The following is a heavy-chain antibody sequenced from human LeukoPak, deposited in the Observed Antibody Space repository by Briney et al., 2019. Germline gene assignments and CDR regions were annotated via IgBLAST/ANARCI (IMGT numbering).Heavy chain of an antibody. CDR1: GFTFTNAW. V-gene: IGHV3-15*01. CDR3: TTDVGLTMIRGVIVY. D-gene: IGHD3-10*01. J-gene: IGHJ4*02. Sequence: GGSLRLSGVASGFTFTNAWMTWVRQAPGKGLEWVGRIKSIGDGGATNYAAPVKGRFTISRDDSKNTLYLQMSSLKTEDTAVYYCTTDVGLTMIRGVIVYWGQGALVTVSS. CDR2: IKSIGDGGAT.